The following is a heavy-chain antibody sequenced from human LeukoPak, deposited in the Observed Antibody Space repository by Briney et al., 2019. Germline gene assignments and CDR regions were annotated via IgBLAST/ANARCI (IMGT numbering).Heavy chain of an antibody. Sequence: SETLSLTCTVSGGSISRDNYFWYWIRQPAGKGLEWIGRIYPSGSTNYNPSLKSRVTMSVDTSKNQFSLNLSSVTAADTAVYYCARGPYYDFWSGYPFFDYWGQGTLVTVSS. V-gene: IGHV4-61*02. CDR3: ARGPYYDFWSGYPFFDY. CDR1: GGSISRDNYF. CDR2: IYPSGST. J-gene: IGHJ4*02. D-gene: IGHD3-3*01.